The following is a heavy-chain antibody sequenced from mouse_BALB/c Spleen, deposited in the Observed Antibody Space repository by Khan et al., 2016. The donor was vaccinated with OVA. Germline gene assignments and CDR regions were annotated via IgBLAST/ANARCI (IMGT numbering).Heavy chain of an antibody. CDR3: ARAYYRYDGYYAMDY. CDR1: GFSLSRYN. V-gene: IGHV2-6-4*01. D-gene: IGHD2-14*01. Sequence: VKLEESGPGLAAPSQSLSITCTVSGFSLSRYNIHWVRQPPGKGLEWLGMIWGGGGTDYNSTLKSRLSISKDNSKSQVFLKMNSLQTDDTAMYYCARAYYRYDGYYAMDYWGQGTSVTVSS. CDR2: IWGGGGT. J-gene: IGHJ4*01.